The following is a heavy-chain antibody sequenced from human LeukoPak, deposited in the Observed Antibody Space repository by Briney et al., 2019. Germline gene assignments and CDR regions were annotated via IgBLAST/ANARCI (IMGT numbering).Heavy chain of an antibody. V-gene: IGHV3-7*01. CDR1: GFTFSSYW. CDR3: ARESVYDFWSGYYRFRFDP. CDR2: TNMDGSET. Sequence: GGSLRLSCVVSGFTFSSYWMSWVRQTPGKGLEWVANTNMDGSETYYVESLKGRFTISRDNAKNSLYLQMNSLTAEDTAVYYCARESVYDFWSGYYRFRFDPWGQGTLVTVSS. J-gene: IGHJ5*02. D-gene: IGHD3-3*01.